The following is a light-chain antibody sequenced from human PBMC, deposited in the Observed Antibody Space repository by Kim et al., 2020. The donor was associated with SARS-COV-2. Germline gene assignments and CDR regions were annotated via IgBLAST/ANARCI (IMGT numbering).Light chain of an antibody. CDR2: DAS. Sequence: AIQLTQSPSSLSASVGDRVTITCRASQGISSALAWYQQKPGKAPQLLIYDASTLESGVPSRFSGSGSGTDFTLTISSLQPEDFATYYCQQFKNYPPLTFGGGTKVDIK. CDR3: QQFKNYPPLT. J-gene: IGKJ4*01. V-gene: IGKV1D-13*01. CDR1: QGISSA.